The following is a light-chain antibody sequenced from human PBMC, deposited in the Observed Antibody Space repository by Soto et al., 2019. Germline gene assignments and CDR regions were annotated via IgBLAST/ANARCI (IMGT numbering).Light chain of an antibody. CDR3: QQFNSYPFT. J-gene: IGKJ3*01. CDR1: QGISSA. V-gene: IGKV1-13*02. CDR2: DAS. Sequence: HLTQSPSSLSASVGDRVTITCRASQGISSALAWYQQKPGKAPKLLIYDASGLESGVPSRFSGSASGTDFTLTISSLQPEDFATYYCQQFNSYPFTFGPGTKVDLK.